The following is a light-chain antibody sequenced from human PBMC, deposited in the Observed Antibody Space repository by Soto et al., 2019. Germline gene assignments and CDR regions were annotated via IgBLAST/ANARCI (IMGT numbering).Light chain of an antibody. J-gene: IGKJ5*01. CDR3: QQYAGSPIT. CDR1: QSVGSTY. CDR2: AAS. Sequence: EIVLTQSPGTLSLSPGERATLSCRTSQSVGSTYLAWYQQIPGQAPRLLIYAASSRATGIPDRFSGSGSGTDFSLPISRLEPEDFAVYYCQQYAGSPITFGQGTRLEIK. V-gene: IGKV3-20*01.